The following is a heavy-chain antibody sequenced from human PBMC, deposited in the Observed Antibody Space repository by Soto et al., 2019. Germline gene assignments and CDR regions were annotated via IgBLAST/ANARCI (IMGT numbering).Heavy chain of an antibody. V-gene: IGHV3-33*01. CDR3: ARGQFDDSSGGFDY. Sequence: QVQLVESGGGVVQPGRSLRLSCAASGFTFSSYGMHWVRQAPGKGLEWVAVIWFDGSNKYYADSVKGRFTISRDNSKNTLYLQMNSLRAEDTAVYYFARGQFDDSSGGFDYWGQGTLVTVSS. J-gene: IGHJ4*02. CDR1: GFTFSSYG. D-gene: IGHD3-22*01. CDR2: IWFDGSNK.